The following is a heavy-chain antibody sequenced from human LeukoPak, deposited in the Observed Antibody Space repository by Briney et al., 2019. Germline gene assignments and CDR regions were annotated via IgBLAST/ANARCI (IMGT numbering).Heavy chain of an antibody. Sequence: GGSLRLSCAASGFTFSSHGMHWVRQAPGKGLEWVSSISSSSSYIYYADSVKGRFTISRDNAKNSLYLQMNSLRAEDTAVYYCARQRTIYVILTGYRPGGFASWGKGTLVTASS. V-gene: IGHV3-21*01. CDR2: ISSSSSYI. D-gene: IGHD3-9*01. J-gene: IGHJ4*02. CDR3: ARQRTIYVILTGYRPGGFAS. CDR1: GFTFSSHG.